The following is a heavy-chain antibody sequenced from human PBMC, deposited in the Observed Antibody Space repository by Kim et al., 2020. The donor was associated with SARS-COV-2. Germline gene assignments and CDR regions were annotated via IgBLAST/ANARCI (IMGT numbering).Heavy chain of an antibody. Sequence: GGSLRLSCAASGFTFDDYTMHWVRQAPGKGLEWVSLISWDGGSTYYADSVKGRFTISRDNSKNSLYLQMNSLRTEDTALYYCAKDPWAYSSSREFDAFDIWGQGTMVTVSS. V-gene: IGHV3-43*01. D-gene: IGHD6-13*01. CDR3: AKDPWAYSSSREFDAFDI. J-gene: IGHJ3*02. CDR1: GFTFDDYT. CDR2: ISWDGGST.